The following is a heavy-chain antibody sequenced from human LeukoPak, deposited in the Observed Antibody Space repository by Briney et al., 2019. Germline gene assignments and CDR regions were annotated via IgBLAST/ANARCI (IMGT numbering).Heavy chain of an antibody. CDR3: AHSFGVGDYVWGSYRPARPLDP. CDR1: GFSHSTTGVG. J-gene: IGHJ5*02. CDR2: IYWDDDK. V-gene: IGHV2-5*02. Sequence: SGPTLVNPTQTLTLTCTFSGFSHSTTGVGVGWIRQPPGKALEWLALIYWDDDKRYSPSPKSRLTITKDTSKNQVVLTMTNMDPVDTATYYCAHSFGVGDYVWGSYRPARPLDPWGQGTLVTVSS. D-gene: IGHD3-16*02.